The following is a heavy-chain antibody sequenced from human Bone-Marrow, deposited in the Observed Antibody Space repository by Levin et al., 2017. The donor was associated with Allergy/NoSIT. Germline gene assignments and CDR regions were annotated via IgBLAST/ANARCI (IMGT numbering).Heavy chain of an antibody. V-gene: IGHV1-2*02. CDR2: INPNSGGT. D-gene: IGHD3-22*01. CDR3: ARDPDYYDRAFDI. J-gene: IGHJ3*02. CDR1: GYTFTDYY. Sequence: GESLKISCKASGYTFTDYYMNWVRQAPGQGLECMGWINPNSGGTNYAQKFQGRVTMTRDTSISTAYMELSGLRSDDTAVYYCARDPDYYDRAFDIWGQGTMVTVSS.